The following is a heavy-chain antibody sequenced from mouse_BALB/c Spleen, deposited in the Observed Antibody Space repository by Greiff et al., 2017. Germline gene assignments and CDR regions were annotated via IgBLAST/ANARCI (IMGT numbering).Heavy chain of an antibody. V-gene: IGHV5-6-5*01. CDR1: GFTFSSYA. Sequence: EVQGVESGGGLVKPGGSLKLSCAASGFTFSSYAMSWVRQTPEKRLEWVASISSGGSTYYPDSVKGRFTISRDNARNILYLQMSSLRSEDTAMYYCARSAPYDYDVDYAMDYWGQGTSVTVSS. CDR3: ARSAPYDYDVDYAMDY. CDR2: ISSGGST. J-gene: IGHJ4*01. D-gene: IGHD2-4*01.